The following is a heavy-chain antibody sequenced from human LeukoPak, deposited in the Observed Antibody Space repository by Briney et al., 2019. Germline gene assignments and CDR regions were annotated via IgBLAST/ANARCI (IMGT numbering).Heavy chain of an antibody. CDR3: AKPPGAQSY. J-gene: IGHJ4*02. D-gene: IGHD3-10*01. V-gene: IGHV3-23*01. Sequence: GESLRLSCAASGFTFSSYAMSWVRQAPGKGLEWVSGISDSGGTTYYADSVKGRFTISRDNSKNTLYLQMNSLRAEDTAVYYCAKPPGAQSYWGQGTLVTVSS. CDR2: ISDSGGTT. CDR1: GFTFSSYA.